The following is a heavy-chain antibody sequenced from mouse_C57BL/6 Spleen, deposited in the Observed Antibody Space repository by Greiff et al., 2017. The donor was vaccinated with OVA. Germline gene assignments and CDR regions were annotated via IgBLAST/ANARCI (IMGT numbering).Heavy chain of an antibody. D-gene: IGHD3-2*02. CDR3: AAQGRGVYFDY. CDR1: GYAFSSYW. Sequence: VQLQESGAELVKPGASVKISCKASGYAFSSYWMNWVKQRPGKGLEWIGQLYPGDGDTNYNGKFKGKATLTADKSSSTAYMQLSSLTSEDAAVYVCAAQGRGVYFDYWGKGTTLTVSS. CDR2: LYPGDGDT. V-gene: IGHV1-80*01. J-gene: IGHJ2*01.